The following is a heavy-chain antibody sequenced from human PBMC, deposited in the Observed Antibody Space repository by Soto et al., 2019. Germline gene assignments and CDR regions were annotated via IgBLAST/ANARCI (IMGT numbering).Heavy chain of an antibody. J-gene: IGHJ4*02. Sequence: GGSLRLSCAASGFTFDDYAMHWVRQAPGKGLEWVSGISWNSGSIGYADSVKGRFTISRDNAKNSLYLQMNSLRAEDTALYYCAKDLGSSWYVGYYFDYWGQGTLVTVSS. CDR3: AKDLGSSWYVGYYFDY. CDR2: ISWNSGSI. CDR1: GFTFDDYA. D-gene: IGHD6-13*01. V-gene: IGHV3-9*01.